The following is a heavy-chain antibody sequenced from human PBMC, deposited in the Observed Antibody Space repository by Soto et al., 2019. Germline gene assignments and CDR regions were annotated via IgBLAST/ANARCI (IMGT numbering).Heavy chain of an antibody. CDR2: IYYSGST. V-gene: IGHV4-59*01. J-gene: IGHJ4*02. CDR1: GGSISSYY. Sequence: QVQLQESGPGLVKPSETLSLTCTVSGGSISSYYWSWIRQPPGKGLEWIGYIYYSGSTNYNHSLNSRVTISVDTSKNQFSLKLSSVTAAATAVYYCARTITIFGVVTSLDFDYWGQGTLVTVSS. D-gene: IGHD3-3*01. CDR3: ARTITIFGVVTSLDFDY.